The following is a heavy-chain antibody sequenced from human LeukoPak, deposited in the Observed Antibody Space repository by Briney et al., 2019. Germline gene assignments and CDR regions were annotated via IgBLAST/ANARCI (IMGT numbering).Heavy chain of an antibody. V-gene: IGHV4-39*07. D-gene: IGHD4-23*01. CDR3: ARNGGNSDFDY. CDR2: IYDSGST. Sequence: PSETLSLTCTVSGGSIRSSYYYWGWIRQPPGKGLEWIGSIYDSGSTYYNPSLKSRVTMLLDKSKNQFSLKLSSVTAADTAVYYCARNGGNSDFDYWGQGTLVTVSS. CDR1: GGSIRSSYYY. J-gene: IGHJ4*02.